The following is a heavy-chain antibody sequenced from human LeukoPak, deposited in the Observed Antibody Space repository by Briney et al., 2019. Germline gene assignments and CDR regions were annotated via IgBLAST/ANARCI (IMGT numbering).Heavy chain of an antibody. J-gene: IGHJ6*03. CDR3: ARQSSDYYYYYIDV. V-gene: IGHV4-39*01. CDR2: IYYSGST. CDR1: GGSISSSHYY. Sequence: SETLSLTCTVSGGSISSSHYYWGWIRQSPGKGLEWIGSIYYSGSTYYNPSLESRVTISDDTSMNRFSLMLTSLTAADTAVYYCARQSSDYYYYYIDVWGEGTTVIVSS.